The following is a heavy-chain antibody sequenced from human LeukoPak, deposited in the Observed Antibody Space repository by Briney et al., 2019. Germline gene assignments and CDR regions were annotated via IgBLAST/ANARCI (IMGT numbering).Heavy chain of an antibody. CDR2: ISGRGDST. J-gene: IGHJ3*02. Sequence: GGSLRLSCAASGFTFTNYAMTWVRQAPGKGLEWVSAISGRGDSTYYADSVKGRFTISRDNSKNTLYLQMNSLRAEDTAVYYCAKDDHSYDAFDIWGQGTMVTVSS. CDR3: AKDDHSYDAFDI. D-gene: IGHD1-26*01. V-gene: IGHV3-23*01. CDR1: GFTFTNYA.